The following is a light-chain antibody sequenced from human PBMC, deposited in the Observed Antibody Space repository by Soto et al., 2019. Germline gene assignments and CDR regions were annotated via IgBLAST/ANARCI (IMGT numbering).Light chain of an antibody. Sequence: QSALTQPASVSGSPGQSITISCTGTSSDVGGYNYVSWYQHHPGKAPKLLIYDVSNRPSGVSNRFSGSKSGNTASLTISGLRAEDEAAYYCSSYTSSSPVVFGGGTKVTVL. J-gene: IGLJ2*01. CDR1: SSDVGGYNY. CDR3: SSYTSSSPVV. V-gene: IGLV2-14*03. CDR2: DVS.